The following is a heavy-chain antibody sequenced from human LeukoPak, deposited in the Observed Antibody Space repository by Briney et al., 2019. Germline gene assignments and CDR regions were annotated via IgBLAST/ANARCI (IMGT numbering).Heavy chain of an antibody. CDR1: GYTFTGYY. CDR2: MNPNSGNT. Sequence: ASVKVSCKASGYTFTGYYMHWVRQATGQRLEWMGWMNPNSGNTGYAQKFQGRVTITRNTSISTAYMELSSLRSEDTAVYYCARRRSPYYYMDVWGKGTTVTVSS. D-gene: IGHD6-19*01. V-gene: IGHV1-8*03. CDR3: ARRRSPYYYMDV. J-gene: IGHJ6*03.